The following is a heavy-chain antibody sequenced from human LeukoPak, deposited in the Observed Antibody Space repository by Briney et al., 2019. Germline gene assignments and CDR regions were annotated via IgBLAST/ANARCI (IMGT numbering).Heavy chain of an antibody. CDR3: AREGIAAAGYFDY. Sequence: GGSLRLSCAASGFTFSSYSMNWVRQAPGEGLEWVSFISSSSSYIYYADSVKGRFTISRDNAKNPLYLQMNGLRAEDTAVYYCAREGIAAAGYFDYWGQGTLVTVSS. J-gene: IGHJ4*02. D-gene: IGHD6-13*01. CDR1: GFTFSSYS. CDR2: ISSSSSYI. V-gene: IGHV3-21*01.